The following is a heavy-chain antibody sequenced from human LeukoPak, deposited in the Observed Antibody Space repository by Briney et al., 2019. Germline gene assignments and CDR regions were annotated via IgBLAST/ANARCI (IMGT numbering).Heavy chain of an antibody. J-gene: IGHJ4*02. V-gene: IGHV4-30-4*08. CDR3: ARDPSTYYDSSGYSGH. CDR1: GGSISSGDYY. D-gene: IGHD3-22*01. Sequence: PSQTLSLTCTVSGGSISSGDYYWSWIRQPPGKGLEWIGYIYYSGSTYYNPSLKSRVTISVDTSKNQFSLKLSSVTAADTAVYYCARDPSTYYDSSGYSGHWGQGTLVTVSS. CDR2: IYYSGST.